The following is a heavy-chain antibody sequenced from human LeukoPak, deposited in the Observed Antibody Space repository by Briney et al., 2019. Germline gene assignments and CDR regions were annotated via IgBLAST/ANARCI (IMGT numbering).Heavy chain of an antibody. D-gene: IGHD5-18*01. CDR3: ARSTQLWYRFDY. CDR1: GGSISSGSYY. CDR2: IYTSGST. Sequence: SQTLSLTCTVSGGSISSGSYYWSWIRQPAGKGLEWIGRIYTSGSTNYNPSLKSRVTISVDTSKNQFSLKLSSVTAADTAVYYCARSTQLWYRFDYWGQGTLVTVSS. J-gene: IGHJ4*02. V-gene: IGHV4-61*02.